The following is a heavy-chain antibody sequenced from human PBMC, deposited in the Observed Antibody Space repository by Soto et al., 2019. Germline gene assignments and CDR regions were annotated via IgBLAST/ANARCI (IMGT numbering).Heavy chain of an antibody. D-gene: IGHD6-6*01. CDR3: ARVRRHPAREGYYYFGLDV. J-gene: IGHJ6*02. CDR1: GFTFSSYA. Sequence: GGSLRLSCAASGFTFSSYAMHWVRQAPGKGLDWVAIISYDGSNKYYADSVKGRFTISKDNSENTLYLQMNSLRAEDTAVYYCARVRRHPAREGYYYFGLDVWGQGTTVTVSS. V-gene: IGHV3-30-3*01. CDR2: ISYDGSNK.